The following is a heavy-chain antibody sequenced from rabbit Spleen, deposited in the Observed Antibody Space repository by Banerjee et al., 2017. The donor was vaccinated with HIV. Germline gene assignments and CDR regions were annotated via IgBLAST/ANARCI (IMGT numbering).Heavy chain of an antibody. CDR3: VREVAGKFSL. CDR2: IGTGDGRT. J-gene: IGHJ4*01. V-gene: IGHV1S45*01. D-gene: IGHD4-1*01. CDR1: GFSFSSSYW. Sequence: QEQLEESGGDLVKPEGSLTLTCTASGFSFSSSYWICWVRQAPGKGLEWIACIGTGDGRTYYASWAKGRFTISKTSSTTVTLQMTSLTAADTATYFCVREVAGKFSLWGPGTLVTVS.